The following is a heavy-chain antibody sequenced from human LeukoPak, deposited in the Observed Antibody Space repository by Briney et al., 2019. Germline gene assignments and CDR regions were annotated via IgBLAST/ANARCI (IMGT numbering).Heavy chain of an antibody. CDR3: ARVRVVWDLDDAFDI. CDR1: GFTFSSYW. CDR2: IKQDGSEE. V-gene: IGHV3-7*03. D-gene: IGHD1-26*01. Sequence: GGSLRLSCAASGFTFSSYWMSWVRQAPGKGLEWVANIKQDGSEEYYVDSVKGRFTISRDNAKNSLYLQMNSLRAEDTALYYCARVRVVWDLDDAFDIWGQGTMVIVSS. J-gene: IGHJ3*02.